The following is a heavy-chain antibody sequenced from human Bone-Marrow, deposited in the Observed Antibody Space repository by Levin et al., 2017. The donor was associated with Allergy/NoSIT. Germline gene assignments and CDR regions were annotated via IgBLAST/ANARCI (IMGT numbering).Heavy chain of an antibody. D-gene: IGHD3-22*01. J-gene: IGHJ4*02. Sequence: SQTLSLTCTVSGGSISSYYWSWIRQPPGKGLEWIGYIYYSGSTNYNPSLKSRVTISVDTSKNQFSLKLSSVTAADTAVYYCARDRVDYYDSSGYEGLLDYWGQGTLVTVSS. CDR1: GGSISSYY. V-gene: IGHV4-59*01. CDR2: IYYSGST. CDR3: ARDRVDYYDSSGYEGLLDY.